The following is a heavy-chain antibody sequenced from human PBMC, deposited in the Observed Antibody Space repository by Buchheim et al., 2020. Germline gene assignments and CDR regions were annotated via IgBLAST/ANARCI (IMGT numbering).Heavy chain of an antibody. CDR3: AKGLVSGVAGYYYYYGMDV. V-gene: IGHV3-7*01. Sequence: VQLVESGGGVVQPGRSLRLSCAASGFTFSSYGMHWVRQAPGKGLEGVANIKQDGSEKYYVESVKGRFTISRDNAKNSLYLQMNSLRAEDTAVYYCAKGLVSGVAGYYYYYGMDVWGQGTT. CDR2: IKQDGSEK. D-gene: IGHD6-19*01. CDR1: GFTFSSYG. J-gene: IGHJ6*02.